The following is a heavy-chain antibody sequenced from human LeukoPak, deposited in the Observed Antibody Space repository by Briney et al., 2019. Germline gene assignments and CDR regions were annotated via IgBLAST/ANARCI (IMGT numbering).Heavy chain of an antibody. J-gene: IGHJ6*02. D-gene: IGHD2-2*01. CDR3: ARGTVVPAAGPGRYDHYVMDV. Sequence: SVKVSCKASGGTFISYAISWVRQAPGQGLEWMGGIIPIFGTANYAQKFQGRVTITADESTSTAYMELSSLRSEDTAVYCCARGTVVPAAGPGRYDHYVMDVWGQGTTVTVSS. V-gene: IGHV1-69*13. CDR2: IIPIFGTA. CDR1: GGTFISYA.